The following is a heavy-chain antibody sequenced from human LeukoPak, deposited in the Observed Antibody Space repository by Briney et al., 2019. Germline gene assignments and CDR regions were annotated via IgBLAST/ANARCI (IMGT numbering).Heavy chain of an antibody. Sequence: SETLSLTCTVSGGSISSHYWSWIRQPPGKGLEWIGYIYYSGSTYYNPSLKSRVTISVDTSKNQFSLKLSSVTAVDTAVYYCASAVAAQYYFDYWGQGTLVTVSS. J-gene: IGHJ4*02. CDR3: ASAVAAQYYFDY. CDR1: GGSISSHY. D-gene: IGHD6-19*01. CDR2: IYYSGST. V-gene: IGHV4-59*06.